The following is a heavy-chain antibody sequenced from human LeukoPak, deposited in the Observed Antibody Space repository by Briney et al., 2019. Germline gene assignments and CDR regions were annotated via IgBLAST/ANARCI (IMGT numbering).Heavy chain of an antibody. J-gene: IGHJ4*02. CDR2: ISRSGNT. CDR1: GGSFSGYY. D-gene: IGHD6-13*01. CDR3: AREGSRYVDY. V-gene: IGHV4-34*01. Sequence: SETLSLTCAVYGGSFSGYYWSWIRQPPGKGLEWIGSISRSGNTYYNPSLKSRITISVDTSKNHFFLNLRSVTAADTAVYYCAREGSRYVDYWGQGTLVTVSS.